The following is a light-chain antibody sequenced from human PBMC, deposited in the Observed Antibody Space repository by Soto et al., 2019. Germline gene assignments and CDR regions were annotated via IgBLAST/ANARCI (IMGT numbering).Light chain of an antibody. CDR2: AAS. V-gene: IGKV1-39*01. CDR1: QTISSS. CDR3: QQSYSTPFT. J-gene: IGKJ3*01. Sequence: DTQLTQSPSSLSASVGDRVTITCRASQTISSSLNWYQQKPGKAPNLLIYAASSLQSGVPSRFSGSGSETDFTLTISSLQPEDFATYYCQQSYSTPFTFGPGTRVDIK.